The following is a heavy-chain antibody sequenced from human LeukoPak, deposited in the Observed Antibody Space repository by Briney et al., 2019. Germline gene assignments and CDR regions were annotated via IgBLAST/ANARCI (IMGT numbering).Heavy chain of an antibody. V-gene: IGHV3-23*01. Sequence: GGSLRLSCAASGFTFSSYAMSWVRQAPGKGLEWVSAISGSGGSTYYADSVKGRFTISRDNSKNTLYLQMNSLRAEDTAVYYCAKDHPDRDGYTGPFDYWGQGTLVTVSS. CDR2: ISGSGGST. D-gene: IGHD5-24*01. CDR1: GFTFSSYA. J-gene: IGHJ4*02. CDR3: AKDHPDRDGYTGPFDY.